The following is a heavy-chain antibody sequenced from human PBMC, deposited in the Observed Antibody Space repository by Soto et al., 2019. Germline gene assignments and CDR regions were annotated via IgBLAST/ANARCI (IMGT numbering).Heavy chain of an antibody. CDR3: ARCASGRYYNYYAMDV. CDR2: ISGRSSAI. J-gene: IGHJ6*02. Sequence: EVQLVESGGGLVQPGGSLRLSCAASGFTFSTYSLTWVRQAPGKGLEWVSYISGRSSAIYYADSVKGRFTISRDNAKNSLYLPVNRLRDEDTAVYYCARCASGRYYNYYAMDVWGQGTTVTVSS. D-gene: IGHD2-15*01. CDR1: GFTFSTYS. V-gene: IGHV3-48*02.